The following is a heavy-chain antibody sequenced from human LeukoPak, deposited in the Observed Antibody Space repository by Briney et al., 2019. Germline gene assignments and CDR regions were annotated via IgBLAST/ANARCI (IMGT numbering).Heavy chain of an antibody. Sequence: ASVKVSCKASGYTFTSYDINWVRQATGQGLEWMGWMNPNSGNTGYAQKFQGRVTMTRNTSISTAYMELSSLRSEDTAVYYCARDWRVAGTDFDYWGQGTLVTVSS. CDR3: ARDWRVAGTDFDY. J-gene: IGHJ4*02. CDR1: GYTFTSYD. D-gene: IGHD6-19*01. V-gene: IGHV1-8*01. CDR2: MNPNSGNT.